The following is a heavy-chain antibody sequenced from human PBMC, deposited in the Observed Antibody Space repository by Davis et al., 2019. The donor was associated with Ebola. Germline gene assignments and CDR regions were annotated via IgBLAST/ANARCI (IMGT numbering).Heavy chain of an antibody. D-gene: IGHD2-2*01. CDR2: INHSGST. J-gene: IGHJ6*02. Sequence: GSLRPSCAASGFTFSGYYWSWIRQPPGKGLEWIGEINHSGSTNYNPSLKSRVTISVDTSKNQFSLKLSSVTAADTAVYYCARAGGYCSSTSCYSVTNYYYYGMDVWGQGTTVTVSS. CDR3: ARAGGYCSSTSCYSVTNYYYYGMDV. CDR1: GFTFSGYY. V-gene: IGHV4-34*01.